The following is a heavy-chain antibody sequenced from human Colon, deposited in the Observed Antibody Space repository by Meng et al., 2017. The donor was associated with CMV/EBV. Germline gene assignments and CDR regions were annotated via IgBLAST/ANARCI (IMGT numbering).Heavy chain of an antibody. Sequence: SGFTLSDYYMSWVRQTPGKGLEWVSYISSTGNNINYADSVKGRFTISRDNAKDSVSLQMNSLTAEDTAVYYCARGDYDYSWYFDLWGRGTLVTVSS. CDR1: GFTLSDYY. CDR2: ISSTGNNI. V-gene: IGHV3-11*01. J-gene: IGHJ2*01. CDR3: ARGDYDYSWYFDL. D-gene: IGHD3-22*01.